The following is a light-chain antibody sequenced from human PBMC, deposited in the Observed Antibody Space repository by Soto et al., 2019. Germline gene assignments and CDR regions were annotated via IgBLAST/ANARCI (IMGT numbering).Light chain of an antibody. CDR2: GAS. CDR1: QSVSSK. V-gene: IGKV3-15*01. J-gene: IGKJ4*01. CDR3: QQYNDWPPA. Sequence: ETVMTQSPATLSLSPGERATLSCRASQSVSSKLVWYQQKPGQAPRFLIYGASTRATGSPARFRGSGSGTEFTLTIDSRQSEDFAVYYCQQYNDWPPAFGGGTKVESK.